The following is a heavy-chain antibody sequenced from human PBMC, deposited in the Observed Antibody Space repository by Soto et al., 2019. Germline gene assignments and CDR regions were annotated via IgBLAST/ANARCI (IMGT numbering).Heavy chain of an antibody. V-gene: IGHV3-53*01. J-gene: IGHJ4*02. CDR2: IYSGGST. Sequence: GGSLRLSCAASGFTINSKHMSWVRQAPGKGLEWVSLIYSGGSTYYADSVQGRFTISRDNSKNTLYLQMNSLRGEDTAVYYCATGWPGGFDYWGQGTLVTVSA. CDR1: GFTINSKH. D-gene: IGHD2-15*01. CDR3: ATGWPGGFDY.